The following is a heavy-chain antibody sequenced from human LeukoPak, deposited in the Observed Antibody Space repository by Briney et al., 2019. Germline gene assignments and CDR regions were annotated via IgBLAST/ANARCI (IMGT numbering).Heavy chain of an antibody. Sequence: GGSLRLSWAASGXTVSSNYMSWVRQAPGKGLEWVAVIYAGGSTYYADSVKGRFTISRDNSKNTLYLQMNSLRAEDTAVYYCARDLVVATTYYYYGMDVWGQGTTVTVSS. CDR1: GXTVSSNY. CDR2: IYAGGST. CDR3: ARDLVVATTYYYYGMDV. J-gene: IGHJ6*02. D-gene: IGHD5-12*01. V-gene: IGHV3-66*01.